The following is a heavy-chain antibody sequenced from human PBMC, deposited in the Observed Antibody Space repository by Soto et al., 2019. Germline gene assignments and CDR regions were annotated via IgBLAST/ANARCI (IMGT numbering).Heavy chain of an antibody. CDR1: GGSISSGGYY. D-gene: IGHD5-18*01. Sequence: SETLSLTCTVSGGSISSGGYYWSWIRQPPGKGLEWIGYIYYSGSTYYNPSLKSRVTISVDTSKNQFSLKLSSVTAADTAVYYCARTTGSYGSGYFDYWGQGTLVTVSS. CDR3: ARTTGSYGSGYFDY. J-gene: IGHJ4*02. V-gene: IGHV4-31*03. CDR2: IYYSGST.